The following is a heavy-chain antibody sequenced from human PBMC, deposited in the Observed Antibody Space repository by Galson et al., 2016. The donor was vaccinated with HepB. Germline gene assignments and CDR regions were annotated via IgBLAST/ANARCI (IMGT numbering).Heavy chain of an antibody. Sequence: SETLSLTCAVYGGSFSDSYWSWIRQPPGKGLEWIGEINHSGNTNYNPSLKSRVTISVDTSKNQFSLKLSSVTAADTAVYYCARGGRQRIWGQGTMVTVSS. V-gene: IGHV4-34*01. CDR2: INHSGNT. CDR3: ARGGRQRI. CDR1: GGSFSDSY. J-gene: IGHJ3*02. D-gene: IGHD3-10*01.